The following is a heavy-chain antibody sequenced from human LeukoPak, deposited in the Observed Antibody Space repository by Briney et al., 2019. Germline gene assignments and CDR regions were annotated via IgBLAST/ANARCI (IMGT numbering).Heavy chain of an antibody. CDR2: IYYSGST. V-gene: IGHV4-59*01. CDR1: GGSISSYY. D-gene: IGHD5-18*01. CDR3: ASSRPQLWFYVD. J-gene: IGHJ4*02. Sequence: SETLSLACTVSGGSISSYYWSWIRQPPGKGLEWIGYIYYSGSTNYNPSLKSRVTISVDTSKNQFSLKLSSVTAADTAVYYCASSRPQLWFYVDWGQGTLVTVSS.